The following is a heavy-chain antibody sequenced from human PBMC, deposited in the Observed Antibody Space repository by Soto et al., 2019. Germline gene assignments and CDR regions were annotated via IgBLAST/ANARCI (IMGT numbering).Heavy chain of an antibody. CDR1: GGSVSSGSYY. J-gene: IGHJ4*02. V-gene: IGHV4-61*01. CDR3: ARDYGDHSFFFDY. Sequence: SETLSLTCTVSGGSVSSGSYYWSWIRQPPGKGLEWIGYIYYSGSTNYNPSLKSRATISVDTSKNQFSLKLSSVTAADTAVYYCARDYGDHSFFFDYWGQGALVTVSS. CDR2: IYYSGST. D-gene: IGHD4-17*01.